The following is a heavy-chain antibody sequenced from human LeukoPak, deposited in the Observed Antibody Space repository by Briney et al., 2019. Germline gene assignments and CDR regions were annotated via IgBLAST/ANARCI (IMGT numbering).Heavy chain of an antibody. J-gene: IGHJ4*02. V-gene: IGHV3-21*04. CDR1: GFTLGTYS. D-gene: IGHD6-6*01. Sequence: PGGSLRLSCAASGFTLGTYSMNWVRQAPGKGLEWVSSISSTGTYIYHADSVKGRFTISRDNAKNSLYLQMHSLKIEDTAVYYCARGMAARPTGDFWGQGTLVTVSS. CDR3: ARGMAARPTGDF. CDR2: ISSTGTYI.